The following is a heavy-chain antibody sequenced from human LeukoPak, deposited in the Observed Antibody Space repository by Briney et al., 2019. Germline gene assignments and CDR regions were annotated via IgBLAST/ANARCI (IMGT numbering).Heavy chain of an antibody. CDR1: GFTVSSHY. D-gene: IGHD2-2*01. J-gene: IGHJ5*02. V-gene: IGHV3-21*01. Sequence: GGSLRLSCAASGFTVSSHYMSWVRQAPGKGLEWVSSISSSSSYIYYADSVKGRFTISRDNAKNSLYLQMNSLRAEDTAVYYCARDPVGYCSSTSCYTPGWFDPWGQGTLVTVSS. CDR3: ARDPVGYCSSTSCYTPGWFDP. CDR2: ISSSSSYI.